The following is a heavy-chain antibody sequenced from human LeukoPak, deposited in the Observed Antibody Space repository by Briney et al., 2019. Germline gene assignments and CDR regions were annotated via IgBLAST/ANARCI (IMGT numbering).Heavy chain of an antibody. D-gene: IGHD7-27*01. Sequence: PGGSLRLPCAASGFSFSTYSMNWVRQAPGKGLQRVSYISSGSSAIYYTDSVKGRFTITRDDAKNSVYLQMNSLRTEDTAVYYCGTGDPRFDYWGQGILVTVSS. V-gene: IGHV3-48*01. J-gene: IGHJ4*02. CDR1: GFSFSTYS. CDR2: ISSGSSAI. CDR3: GTGDPRFDY.